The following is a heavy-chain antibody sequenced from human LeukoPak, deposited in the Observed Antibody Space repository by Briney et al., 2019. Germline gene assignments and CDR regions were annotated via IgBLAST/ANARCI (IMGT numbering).Heavy chain of an antibody. V-gene: IGHV6-1*01. J-gene: IGHJ6*02. D-gene: IGHD3-10*01. CDR1: GDSVSSNSAA. Sequence: SQTLSLTCAISGDSVSSNSAAWNWIRPSPSRGLEWLGRTYYRSKWYNDYAVSVKSRITINPDTSKNQFSLQLNSVTPEDTAVYYCARVMYYYGSGSPGYYYGMDVWGQGTTVTVSS. CDR3: ARVMYYYGSGSPGYYYGMDV. CDR2: TYYRSKWYN.